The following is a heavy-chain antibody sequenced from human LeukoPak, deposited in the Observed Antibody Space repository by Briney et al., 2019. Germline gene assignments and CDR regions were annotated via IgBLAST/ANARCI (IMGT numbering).Heavy chain of an antibody. V-gene: IGHV1-8*03. Sequence: ASVKVSCKASGYTFTSYDINWVRQATGQGLEWMGWMNPNSGNTGYAQKFQGRVTITRNTSISTAYMELSSLRSEGTAVYYCARFRYCSSTSCYTGGRKRNDYWGQGTLVTVSS. J-gene: IGHJ4*02. CDR3: ARFRYCSSTSCYTGGRKRNDY. D-gene: IGHD2-2*02. CDR2: MNPNSGNT. CDR1: GYTFTSYD.